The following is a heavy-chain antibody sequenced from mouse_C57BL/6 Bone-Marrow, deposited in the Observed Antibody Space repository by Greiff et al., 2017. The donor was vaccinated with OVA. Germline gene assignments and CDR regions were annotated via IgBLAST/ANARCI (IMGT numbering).Heavy chain of an antibody. CDR1: GYAFTNYL. J-gene: IGHJ3*01. Sequence: QVQLQQSGAELVRPGTSVKVSCKASGYAFTNYLIEWVKQRPGQGLEWIGVINPGSGGTNYNEKFKGKATLTADKSSSTAYMQLSSLTSEDSAVYVCAIYDYPPWFAYWGQGTLVTVSA. V-gene: IGHV1-54*01. D-gene: IGHD2-4*01. CDR3: AIYDYPPWFAY. CDR2: INPGSGGT.